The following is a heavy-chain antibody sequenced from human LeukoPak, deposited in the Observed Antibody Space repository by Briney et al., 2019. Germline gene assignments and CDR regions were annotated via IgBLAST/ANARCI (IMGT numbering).Heavy chain of an antibody. V-gene: IGHV4-4*08. CDR2: IYTSGST. Sequence: SETLSLTCTVSGGSISSYYWSWIRQPPGKGLEWIGRIYTSGSTNYNPSLKSRVTISVDTSKNQFSLKLSSVTAADTAVYYCARGRYGTVTRGWFDPWGQGTLVTVSS. CDR3: ARGRYGTVTRGWFDP. D-gene: IGHD1-1*01. CDR1: GGSISSYY. J-gene: IGHJ5*02.